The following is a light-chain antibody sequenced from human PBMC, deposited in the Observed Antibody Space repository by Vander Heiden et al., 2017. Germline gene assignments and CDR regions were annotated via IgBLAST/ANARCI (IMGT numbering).Light chain of an antibody. J-gene: IGKJ5*01. Sequence: DIQLTQSPSFLSASVGDRVTITCRASQAISSYLAWYQQKPGKPPKLLIYIASTFQSGVPSRFSGSGSGTEFTLTIRSLQPEDSATYYCQQFSDFPLTFGQGTRLEIQ. CDR3: QQFSDFPLT. V-gene: IGKV1-9*01. CDR1: QAISSY. CDR2: IAS.